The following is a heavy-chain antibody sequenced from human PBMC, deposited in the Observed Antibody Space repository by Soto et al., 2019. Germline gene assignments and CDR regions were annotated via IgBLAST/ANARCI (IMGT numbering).Heavy chain of an antibody. V-gene: IGHV1-69*04. CDR2: IIPILGIA. D-gene: IGHD5-12*01. J-gene: IGHJ6*02. CDR1: GGTFSSYT. Sequence: SVKVSCKASGGTFSSYTISWVRQAPGQGLEWMGRIIPILGIANYAQKFQGRVTITADKSTSTAYMELSSLRSEDTAVYYCAREPLIVATMFYYYYGMDVWGQGTTVTVSS. CDR3: AREPLIVATMFYYYYGMDV.